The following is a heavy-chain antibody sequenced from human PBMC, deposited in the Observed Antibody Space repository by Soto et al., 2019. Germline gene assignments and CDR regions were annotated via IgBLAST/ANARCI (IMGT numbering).Heavy chain of an antibody. J-gene: IGHJ5*02. CDR1: GYSFTSYW. CDR2: IYPGDSDT. V-gene: IGHV5-51*01. Sequence: GESLKISCKGSGYSFTSYWIGWVRQMPGKGLEWMGIIYPGDSDTRYSPSFQGQVTISADKSISTAYLQWSSRKASDTAMYYCARHIDGSGSYLDPYNWFDPWGQGTLVTVSS. D-gene: IGHD3-10*01. CDR3: ARHIDGSGSYLDPYNWFDP.